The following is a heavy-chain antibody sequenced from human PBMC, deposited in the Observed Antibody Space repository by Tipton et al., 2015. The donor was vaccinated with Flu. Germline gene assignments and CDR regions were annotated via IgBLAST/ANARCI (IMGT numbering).Heavy chain of an antibody. D-gene: IGHD1-1*01. Sequence: LVQSSETLALTCAVQGGSFSGYYWSWIRQSPGKGPEWIGSIYYSGTTYYNPSLKSRVTISVDSSKNEFSLTLASLTAADTAVYYCARDLWNDRRAYYYYGVDVWGQGTTVTVSS. V-gene: IGHV4-34*01. CDR2: IYYSGTT. J-gene: IGHJ6*02. CDR1: GGSFSGYY. CDR3: ARDLWNDRRAYYYYGVDV.